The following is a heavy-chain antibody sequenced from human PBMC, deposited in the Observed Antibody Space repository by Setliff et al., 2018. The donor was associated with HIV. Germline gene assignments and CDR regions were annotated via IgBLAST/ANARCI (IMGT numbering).Heavy chain of an antibody. CDR3: ARERASGKPPLLNWYFDL. Sequence: ASVKVSCKASGYTFTNFLMYWVRQAPGQRLEWMGWINADSGSTKYSQKFQGRITISRDTSASTAYMELRSLGSEDTAVYFCARERASGKPPLLNWYFDLWGRGTLVTVSS. D-gene: IGHD5-12*01. J-gene: IGHJ2*01. CDR1: GYTFTNFL. V-gene: IGHV1-3*01. CDR2: INADSGST.